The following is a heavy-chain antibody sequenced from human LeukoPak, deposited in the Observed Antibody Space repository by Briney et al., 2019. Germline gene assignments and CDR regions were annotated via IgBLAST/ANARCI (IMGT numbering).Heavy chain of an antibody. V-gene: IGHV4-61*02. J-gene: IGHJ3*02. CDR3: ASHYSRSGIDAFDI. CDR2: IHPTGNT. CDR1: GGSTNNESNY. Sequence: SETLSLTCTAYGGSTNNESNYWSWIRQPDGKGLEWIGRIHPTGNTMCNPSLESRVTISIDTSKNQFSLKLSSVTAADTAVYYCASHYSRSGIDAFDIWGQGTVVTVSS. D-gene: IGHD6-6*01.